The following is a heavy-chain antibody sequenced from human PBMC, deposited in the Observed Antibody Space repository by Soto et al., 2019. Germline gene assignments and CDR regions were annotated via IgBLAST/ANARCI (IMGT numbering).Heavy chain of an antibody. V-gene: IGHV4-30-4*01. Sequence: SETLSLTCTVSGGSISRGDYYWCWIRQHPGKGLEWIGYIYYSGSTYYNPSLKSRVTISVDTSKNQFSLKLSSVTAADTAVYYCARVVSSRIVVVTAIPNWFDPWGQRTLVTGSS. CDR3: ARVVSSRIVVVTAIPNWFDP. D-gene: IGHD2-21*02. CDR2: IYYSGST. J-gene: IGHJ5*02. CDR1: GGSISRGDYY.